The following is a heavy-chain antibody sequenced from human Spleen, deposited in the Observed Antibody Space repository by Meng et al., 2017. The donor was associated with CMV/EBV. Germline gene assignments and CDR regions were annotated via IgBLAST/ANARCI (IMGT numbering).Heavy chain of an antibody. Sequence: SGYIFTKDGGNWMRQAPGQGPEWMGWISAYNGDTMYAPKVQGRVTMTTDTSTSTAYMELRGLRSDDTAVYYCARDAGTIAVSGIGDYWGQGTLVTVSS. CDR2: ISAYNGDT. V-gene: IGHV1-18*01. J-gene: IGHJ4*02. CDR3: ARDAGTIAVSGIGDY. D-gene: IGHD6-19*01. CDR1: GYIFTKDG.